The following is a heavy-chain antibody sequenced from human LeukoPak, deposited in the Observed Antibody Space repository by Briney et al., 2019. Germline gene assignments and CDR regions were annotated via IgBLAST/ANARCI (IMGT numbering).Heavy chain of an antibody. CDR1: GVSIISSY. V-gene: IGHV4-59*01. CDR2: IYYSGDT. J-gene: IGHJ5*02. D-gene: IGHD5-24*01. Sequence: SSETLSLTCTVSGVSIISSYWSWIRQPPGKGLEWIGYIYYSGDTNYNPSLRGRATMSVDTSKNQFSLRLTSVTAADTAMYYCVRGAGRDGFNPRGQGTLVTVSS. CDR3: VRGAGRDGFNP.